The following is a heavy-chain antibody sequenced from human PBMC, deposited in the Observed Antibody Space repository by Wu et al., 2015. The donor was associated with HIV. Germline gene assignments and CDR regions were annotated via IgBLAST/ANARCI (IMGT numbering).Heavy chain of an antibody. V-gene: IGHV1-2*02. CDR3: ARVSPPDV. CDR2: INCNSAGT. J-gene: IGHJ6*04. CDR1: GYTFTDYY. Sequence: QVLLVQSGSEMKKPGASVKVSCKTSGYTFTDYYIHWVRQAPGQGLEWMGWINCNSAGTFYAQKFQGRVIMTRDTSNNTVYMQLNSLNSDDTAVYYCARVSPPDVWGKGTTVTVSS.